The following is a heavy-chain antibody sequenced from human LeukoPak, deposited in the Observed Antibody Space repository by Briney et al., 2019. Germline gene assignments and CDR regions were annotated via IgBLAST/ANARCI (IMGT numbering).Heavy chain of an antibody. J-gene: IGHJ4*02. CDR3: VWRQYRSSWHYFDY. V-gene: IGHV3-74*01. D-gene: IGHD6-13*01. CDR2: INSDGSTT. CDR1: GFSLSSYW. Sequence: PGGSLRLSYAASGFSLSSYWMHWVHQAPGKGLVWVSRINSDGSTTNYADSVKGRFTISRDNAKNTLYLQMNSLRAEDTAVYYCVWRQYRSSWHYFDYWGQGTLVTVSS.